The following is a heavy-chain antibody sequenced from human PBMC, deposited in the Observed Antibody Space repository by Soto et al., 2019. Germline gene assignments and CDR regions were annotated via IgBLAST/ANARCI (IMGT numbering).Heavy chain of an antibody. CDR2: ISWNSGSI. J-gene: IGHJ6*03. D-gene: IGHD3-16*01. CDR1: GFTFDDYA. CDR3: AKAFGAAASYYYMDV. Sequence: GGSLRLSCAASGFTFDDYAMHWDRQAPGKGLEWVSGISWNSGSIGYADSVKGRFTISRDNAKNSLYLQMNSLRAEDTALYYCAKAFGAAASYYYMDVWGKGTTVTVSS. V-gene: IGHV3-9*01.